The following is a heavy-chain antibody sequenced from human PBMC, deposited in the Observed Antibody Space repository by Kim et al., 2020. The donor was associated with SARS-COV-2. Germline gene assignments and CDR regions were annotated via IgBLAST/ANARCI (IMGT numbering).Heavy chain of an antibody. D-gene: IGHD3-10*01. Sequence: ASVKVSCKASGYTFTGYYMHWVRQAPGQGLDLMGRINPNSVGTNYSQKFQGRVTMTRDTSISTAYMELSRLRSDDTAVYYCARARVYYYASGSSDYFDYWGQGTLVTVSS. CDR3: ARARVYYYASGSSDYFDY. CDR2: INPNSVGT. J-gene: IGHJ4*02. CDR1: GYTFTGYY. V-gene: IGHV1-2*06.